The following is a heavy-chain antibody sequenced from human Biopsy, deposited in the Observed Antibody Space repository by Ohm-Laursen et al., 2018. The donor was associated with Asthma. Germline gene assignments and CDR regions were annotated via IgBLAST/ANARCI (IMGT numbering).Heavy chain of an antibody. J-gene: IGHJ3*02. CDR2: ITPTSGGT. CDR3: ARTYYDFLTGQVNDAFAM. Sequence: ASVKVSCKASAYTFIGYHLHWVRQAPGQGLEWMGRITPTSGGTTYAQKFQGRVTMTRDRSISTAYMELNRLRSDDTAVYYCARTYYDFLTGQVNDAFAMWGQGTMVTVSS. D-gene: IGHD3-9*01. V-gene: IGHV1-2*06. CDR1: AYTFIGYH.